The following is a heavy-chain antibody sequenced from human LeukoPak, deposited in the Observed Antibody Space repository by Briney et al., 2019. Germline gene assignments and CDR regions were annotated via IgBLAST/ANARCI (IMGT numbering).Heavy chain of an antibody. D-gene: IGHD4-17*01. V-gene: IGHV3-21*01. CDR2: ISSSSSYI. J-gene: IGHJ4*02. Sequence: AGGSLRLSCAASGFTFSSYSMNWVRQAPGKGLEWVSSISSSSSYIYYADSVKGRFTISRDNAKNSLYLQMNSLRAEDTAVYYCARDGDYVRPPLDYWGQGTLVTVSS. CDR1: GFTFSSYS. CDR3: ARDGDYVRPPLDY.